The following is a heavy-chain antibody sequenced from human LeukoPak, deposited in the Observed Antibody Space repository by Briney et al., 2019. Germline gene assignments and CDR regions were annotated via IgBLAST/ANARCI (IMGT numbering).Heavy chain of an antibody. CDR3: ARGGNLEN. V-gene: IGHV3-7*01. Sequence: GGSLGLSCAASGFTLSRYWMSWVRQAPGKGLEWVANINEDGGERHYVDTVKGRFTISRDNAKNSLYLQMNSLRAEDTAVYYCARGGNLENWGRGTLVTVSS. CDR1: GFTLSRYW. CDR2: INEDGGER. J-gene: IGHJ4*02. D-gene: IGHD1-14*01.